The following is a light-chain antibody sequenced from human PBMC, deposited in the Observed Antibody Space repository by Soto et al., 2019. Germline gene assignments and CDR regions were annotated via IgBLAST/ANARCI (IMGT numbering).Light chain of an antibody. CDR1: QSVSSN. J-gene: IGKJ4*01. Sequence: MTQSPATLSVSPGERATLPCRASQSVSSNLAWYQQKPGKAPNLMIFGASTLQSGVPSRFSGSGSGTDFTLTISSLQPEDFATYYCLQSYRTPLTLGGGTKVDIK. V-gene: IGKV1-39*01. CDR2: GAS. CDR3: LQSYRTPLT.